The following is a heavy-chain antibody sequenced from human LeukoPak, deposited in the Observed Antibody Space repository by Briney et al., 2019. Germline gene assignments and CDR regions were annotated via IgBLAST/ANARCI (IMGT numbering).Heavy chain of an antibody. J-gene: IGHJ4*02. CDR1: GFTFSRND. V-gene: IGHV3-23*01. D-gene: IGHD6-19*01. Sequence: GGSLTLSCVASGFTFSRNDMSWGRHAPGPGLELVSAISGSGGSTYYADSVKGRFTISRDNSKNTVYLQMNSLRAKERAVYYCAKDVTTGWYDYWGQGTMVTVSS. CDR3: AKDVTTGWYDY. CDR2: ISGSGGST.